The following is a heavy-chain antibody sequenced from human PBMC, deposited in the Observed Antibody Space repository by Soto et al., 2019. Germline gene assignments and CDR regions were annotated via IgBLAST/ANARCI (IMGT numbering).Heavy chain of an antibody. V-gene: IGHV5-51*01. CDR2: IYPSDSDT. CDR1: GYSFTSYW. Sequence: PGESLKISCQGSGYSFTSYWIGWVRQMPGKGLEWMGLIYPSDSDTRYSPSFQGQVTFSADRSINTGYLQWPTLKASDTAIYYCAIGTGLRYYPEYWGQGTLVTVPS. CDR3: AIGTGLRYYPEY. D-gene: IGHD1-26*01. J-gene: IGHJ4*02.